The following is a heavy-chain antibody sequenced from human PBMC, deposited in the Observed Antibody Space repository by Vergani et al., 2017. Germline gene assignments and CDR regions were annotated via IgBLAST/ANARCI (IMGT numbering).Heavy chain of an antibody. D-gene: IGHD1-7*01. Sequence: EVQLLESGGGLVQPGGSLRLSCAASGFTFSSYAMSWVRQAPGKGLEWVSAISGRGGSTYYADSVKGRFTISRDNSKNTLYLQMNSLRAEDTAVYYCAKDPPGGSQGTYYYYGMDVWGQGTTVTVSS. J-gene: IGHJ6*02. CDR3: AKDPPGGSQGTYYYYGMDV. CDR1: GFTFSSYA. CDR2: ISGRGGST. V-gene: IGHV3-23*01.